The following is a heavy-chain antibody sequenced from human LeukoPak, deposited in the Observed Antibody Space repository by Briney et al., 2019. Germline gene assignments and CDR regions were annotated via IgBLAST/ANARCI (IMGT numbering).Heavy chain of an antibody. CDR3: AKESGKFDY. J-gene: IGHJ4*02. D-gene: IGHD3-10*01. CDR2: ISADGGTT. CDR1: GLNFADYA. Sequence: PGGSLRLSCVVSGLNFADYAMHWVRQPPGKGLEWVSLISADGGTTFSADSVKGRFTIARDNSKNSLYLQMSSLRSEDTAMYFCAKESGKFDYWGQGTLVAVST. V-gene: IGHV3-43*02.